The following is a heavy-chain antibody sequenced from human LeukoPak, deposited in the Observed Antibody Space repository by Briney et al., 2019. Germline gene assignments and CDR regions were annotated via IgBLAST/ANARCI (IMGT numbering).Heavy chain of an antibody. Sequence: GGSLRLSCSASGFTFSDYWMMWVRQAPGKGLEWVGNIRQDDSEKNYVDSVKGRFAISRDNAKFSLYLQMNSLRAEDTAIYYCATDRKVGTWDPRFNYWGQGTLVTVSS. CDR3: ATDRKVGTWDPRFNY. J-gene: IGHJ4*02. CDR2: IRQDDSEK. D-gene: IGHD4-23*01. V-gene: IGHV3-7*01. CDR1: GFTFSDYW.